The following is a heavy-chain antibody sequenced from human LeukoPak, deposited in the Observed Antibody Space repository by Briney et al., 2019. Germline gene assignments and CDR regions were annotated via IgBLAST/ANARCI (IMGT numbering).Heavy chain of an antibody. CDR3: ARAAHYGSGTHPSDY. V-gene: IGHV3-33*01. CDR2: IWYDGGNK. J-gene: IGHJ4*02. CDR1: GFTFSNYG. Sequence: GGSLRLSRAASGFTFSNYGMHWVRQTPGKGLEWVALIWYDGGNKYYADSVKGRFTISRDNSKNTLFLQMNSLRAEDTAVYYCARAAHYGSGTHPSDYWGQGTLVTVSS. D-gene: IGHD3-10*01.